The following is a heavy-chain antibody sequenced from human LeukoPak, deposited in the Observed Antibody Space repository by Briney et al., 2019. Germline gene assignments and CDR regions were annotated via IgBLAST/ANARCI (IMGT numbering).Heavy chain of an antibody. CDR2: IYYSGST. CDR3: ARGVTVVSPDY. J-gene: IGHJ4*02. V-gene: IGHV4-59*01. CDR1: GGSISSYY. Sequence: SETLSLTCTVSGGSISSYYWNWIRQPPGKGLEWIGFIYYSGSTNYNPSLKSRVTISVDTSKNQFSLKLSSVTAADTAVYYCARGVTVVSPDYWGQGTLVTVSS. D-gene: IGHD4-23*01.